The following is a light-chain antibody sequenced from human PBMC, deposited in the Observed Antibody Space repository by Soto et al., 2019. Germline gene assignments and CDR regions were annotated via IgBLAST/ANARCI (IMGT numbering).Light chain of an antibody. CDR3: QQYNHYYS. V-gene: IGKV1-5*01. J-gene: IGKJ2*03. Sequence: DIQLTQSPSTLSASVGDTVTITCRASQSVGRWLVWYQQKLGKAPELLIHDASSLESGVPSRFSGSGSGTEFTLTIDSLQPDDFATYYCQQYNHYYSFGQGTKLEVK. CDR1: QSVGRW. CDR2: DAS.